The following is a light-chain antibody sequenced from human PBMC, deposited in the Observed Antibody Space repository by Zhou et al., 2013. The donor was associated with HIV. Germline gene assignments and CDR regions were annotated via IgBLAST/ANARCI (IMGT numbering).Light chain of an antibody. CDR1: QDINTW. CDR3: QQANSFPRT. CDR2: AAS. Sequence: DIQMTQSPSSVSASVGDRVTITCRASQDINTWLAWYQQKPGKAPKLLIYAASTLQSGVPSRFSGSGSGTDFTLSISSLQPEDFATYYCQQANSFPRTFGQGTKLEIK. V-gene: IGKV1-12*01. J-gene: IGKJ2*01.